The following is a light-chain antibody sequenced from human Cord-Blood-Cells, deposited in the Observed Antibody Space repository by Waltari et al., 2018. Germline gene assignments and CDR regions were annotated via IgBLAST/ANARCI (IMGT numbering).Light chain of an antibody. CDR1: QSISSY. J-gene: IGKJ2*01. V-gene: IGKV1-39*01. Sequence: DLRWTRSPSSLSASVETRVPLTCRASQSISSYLNWYQQKPGKAPKLLIYAASSLQSGVPSRFSGSGSGTDFTLTISSLQPEDFATYYCQQSYSTPHTFGQGTKLEIK. CDR3: QQSYSTPHT. CDR2: AAS.